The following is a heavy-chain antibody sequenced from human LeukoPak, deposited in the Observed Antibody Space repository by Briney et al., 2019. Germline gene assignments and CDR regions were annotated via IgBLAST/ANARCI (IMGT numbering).Heavy chain of an antibody. J-gene: IGHJ4*02. V-gene: IGHV4-39*01. CDR1: VGPIRGYY. Sequence: SETLSLTCSVSVGPIRGYYWGWIRQPPGKGLEWIGSFYSSGTTYYNPSLKSRVTISVDTSKNQFSLKLSSVTAADTAVYYCARHADYKGEDYWGQGTLVTVSS. CDR2: FYSSGTT. D-gene: IGHD4-11*01. CDR3: ARHADYKGEDY.